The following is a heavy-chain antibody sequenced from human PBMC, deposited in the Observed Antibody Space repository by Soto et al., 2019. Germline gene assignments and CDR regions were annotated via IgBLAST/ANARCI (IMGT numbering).Heavy chain of an antibody. CDR1: GYTFTSYG. J-gene: IGHJ4*02. Sequence: ASVKVSCKASGYTFTSYGISWVRQAPGQGLEWMGWISAYNGNTNYAQKLQGRVTMTTDTSTSTAYMELRSLRSDDTAVYYCARARAGKTSGWPGGYWGQGTLVT. V-gene: IGHV1-18*01. CDR2: ISAYNGNT. D-gene: IGHD6-19*01. CDR3: ARARAGKTSGWPGGY.